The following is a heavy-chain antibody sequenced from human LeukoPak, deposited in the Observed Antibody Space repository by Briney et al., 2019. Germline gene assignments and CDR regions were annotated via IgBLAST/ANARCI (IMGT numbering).Heavy chain of an antibody. CDR1: GFTFSTYD. J-gene: IGHJ4*02. CDR2: IQYDGTNE. Sequence: GGSLRLSCAASGFTFSTYDIHWVRQAPGKGLEWVTFIQYDGTNEYQADSVKGRFTISRDNSKNTVYLQTNSLRIEDTAVYYCARSLTKVRGYDYWGQGILVTVSS. D-gene: IGHD3-10*01. V-gene: IGHV3-30*02. CDR3: ARSLTKVRGYDY.